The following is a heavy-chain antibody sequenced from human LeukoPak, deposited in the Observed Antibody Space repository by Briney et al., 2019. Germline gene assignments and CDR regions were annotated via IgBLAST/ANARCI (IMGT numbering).Heavy chain of an antibody. CDR2: ISGSGGST. CDR1: GLTFSRYD. Sequence: PGGSLRLSCVASGLTFSRYDMTWFRQAPGKGPEWVSAISGSGGSTYYADSVKGRFTISRDNSKNTLYLQMNSLRAEDTAVYYCAKESIAVAGSYFDYWGQGTLVTVSS. V-gene: IGHV3-23*01. CDR3: AKESIAVAGSYFDY. J-gene: IGHJ4*02. D-gene: IGHD6-19*01.